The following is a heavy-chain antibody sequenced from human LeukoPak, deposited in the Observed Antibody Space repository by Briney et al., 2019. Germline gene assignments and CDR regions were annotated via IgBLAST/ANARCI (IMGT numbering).Heavy chain of an antibody. Sequence: GRSLRLSCAASGFTFSSYGMSWVRQAPGKGLESLSAISGSGGSTYYADSVKGRFTISRDNSKNTLYLQMNSLRAEDTAVYYCATYGSGSYYYMDVWGKGATGTISS. V-gene: IGHV3-23*01. CDR2: ISGSGGST. CDR3: ATYGSGSYYYMDV. J-gene: IGHJ6*03. D-gene: IGHD3-10*01. CDR1: GFTFSSYG.